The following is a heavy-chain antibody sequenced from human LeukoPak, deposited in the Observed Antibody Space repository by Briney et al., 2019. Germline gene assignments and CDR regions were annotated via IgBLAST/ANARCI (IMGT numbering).Heavy chain of an antibody. V-gene: IGHV3-21*01. CDR2: ISSSSYI. J-gene: IGHJ4*02. CDR3: ARDQGGIQKLGCDY. D-gene: IGHD5-18*01. CDR1: GFPFSSYS. Sequence: PGGSLRLSCAASGFPFSSYSMNWVRQAPGKGLEWVSSISSSSYIYYADSVEGRFTVSRDNAKNSLFLQMNSLRAEDTAVYYCARDQGGIQKLGCDYWGQGTLVTVSS.